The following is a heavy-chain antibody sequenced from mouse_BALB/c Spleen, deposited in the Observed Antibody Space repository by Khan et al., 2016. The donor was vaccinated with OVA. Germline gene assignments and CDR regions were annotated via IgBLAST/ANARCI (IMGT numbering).Heavy chain of an antibody. CDR1: GYTFTSYG. CDR2: INTYTGEP. Sequence: QIQLVQSGPELKKPGETVKISCKASGYTFTSYGMNWVKQAPGQGLKWMGWINTYTGEPTYADDFKGRFAFSLETSASTAYLQINNLKKEDTASYFCARKNYSYDRYFDVWGAGTTVTVSS. CDR3: ARKNYSYDRYFDV. V-gene: IGHV9-3-1*01. D-gene: IGHD2-12*01. J-gene: IGHJ1*01.